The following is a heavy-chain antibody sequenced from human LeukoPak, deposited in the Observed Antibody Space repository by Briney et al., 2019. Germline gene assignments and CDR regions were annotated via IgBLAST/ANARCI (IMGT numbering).Heavy chain of an antibody. CDR2: ISYDGSNK. Sequence: GGSLRLSCAASGFTFSSYAMHWVRQAPGKGLEWVAVISYDGSNKYYADPVKGRFTISRDNSKNTLYLQMNSLRAEDTAVYYCARSTIVMDVWGQGTTVTVSS. CDR3: ARSTIVMDV. J-gene: IGHJ6*02. CDR1: GFTFSSYA. V-gene: IGHV3-30*04. D-gene: IGHD2-15*01.